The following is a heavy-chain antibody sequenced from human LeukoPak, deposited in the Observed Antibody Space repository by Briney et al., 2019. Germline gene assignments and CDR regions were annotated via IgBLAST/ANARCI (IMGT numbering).Heavy chain of an antibody. CDR2: INPSGGST. CDR3: ARDPVVRGGGGGLSQHYYYYYYMDV. D-gene: IGHD3-10*01. Sequence: GASVKVSCKASGYTFTSYYMHWVRQAPGQGLEWMGIINPSGGSTSYEQKFQGRVSMTRDTSISTAYMELSRLISDDTAVYYCARDPVVRGGGGGLSQHYYYYYYMDVWGKGTTVTVSS. CDR1: GYTFTSYY. V-gene: IGHV1-46*01. J-gene: IGHJ6*03.